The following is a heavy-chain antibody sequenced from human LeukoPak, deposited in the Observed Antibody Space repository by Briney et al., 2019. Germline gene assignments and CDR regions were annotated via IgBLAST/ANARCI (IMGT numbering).Heavy chain of an antibody. CDR1: GFTFSSYG. J-gene: IGHJ4*02. Sequence: GVSLRLSCAASGFTFSSYGMHWVRQAPGKGLEWVAVISYDGSNKYYADSVKGRFTISRDNSKNTLYLQMNSLRAEDTAVYYCAKAVTYYYDSRGYFDYWGQGTLVTVSS. D-gene: IGHD3-22*01. CDR2: ISYDGSNK. CDR3: AKAVTYYYDSRGYFDY. V-gene: IGHV3-30*18.